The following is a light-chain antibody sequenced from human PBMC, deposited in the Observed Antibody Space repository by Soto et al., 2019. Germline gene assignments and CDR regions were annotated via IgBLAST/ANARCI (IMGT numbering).Light chain of an antibody. CDR3: AAWDDSLSGWV. V-gene: IGLV1-47*01. Sequence: QSVLTQQPSASGTPGQRVTISCSGSSSNIGSNYVYWYQQLPGTAPKLLIYRNNQRPSGVPDRFSGSKSGTAASLAISGLRSEDEADYYCAAWDDSLSGWVFGGGTKHTVL. CDR1: SSNIGSNY. CDR2: RNN. J-gene: IGLJ3*02.